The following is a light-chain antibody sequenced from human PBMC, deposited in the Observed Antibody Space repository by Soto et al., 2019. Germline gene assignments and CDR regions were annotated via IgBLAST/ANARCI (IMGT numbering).Light chain of an antibody. Sequence: QSVLTHRASVSQPPRQSIVISCTGSSNDVGSYNLVSWYQQYPGKAPKVMIFEGTKRPSGVSDRFSGSKSGNTASLTISGLQTEDEADYYCCSYAGSRTYLFGTGTKVTVL. CDR2: EGT. J-gene: IGLJ1*01. CDR3: CSYAGSRTYL. CDR1: SNDVGSYNL. V-gene: IGLV2-23*01.